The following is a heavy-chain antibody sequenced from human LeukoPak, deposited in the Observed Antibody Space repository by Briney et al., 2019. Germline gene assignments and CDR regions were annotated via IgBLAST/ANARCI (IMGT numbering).Heavy chain of an antibody. J-gene: IGHJ3*02. CDR3: ARVRDGYNDAYDI. V-gene: IGHV1-46*01. CDR2: INPSGGST. D-gene: IGHD5-24*01. Sequence: HWASVKVSCKASGYIFTSYFMHWVRQAPGQGLEWMGLINPSGGSTRYAQTFQGRVTMTRDTSTSTVYMGLSSLRSEDTAVYYCARVRDGYNDAYDIWGQGTMVTVPS. CDR1: GYIFTSYF.